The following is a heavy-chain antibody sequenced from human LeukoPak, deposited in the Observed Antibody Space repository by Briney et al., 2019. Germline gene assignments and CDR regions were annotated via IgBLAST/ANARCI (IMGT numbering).Heavy chain of an antibody. CDR3: ARDLREGRLPSY. V-gene: IGHV1-69*05. Sequence: GASVKVSCKASGGTFSSYAISWVRQAPGQGLEWMGGIIPIFGTANYAQKFQGRVTITTDESTSTAYMELSSLRSEDTAVYYCARDLREGRLPSYWGQGTLVTVSS. J-gene: IGHJ4*02. CDR1: GGTFSSYA. D-gene: IGHD3-10*01. CDR2: IIPIFGTA.